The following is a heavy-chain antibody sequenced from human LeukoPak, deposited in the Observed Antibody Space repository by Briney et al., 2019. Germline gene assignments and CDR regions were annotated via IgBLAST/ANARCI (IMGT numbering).Heavy chain of an antibody. CDR2: ISSSSSYI. V-gene: IGHV3-21*01. CDR3: ARDVTRIQLWPHGYYFDY. D-gene: IGHD5-18*01. Sequence: PGGSLRLSCAASGFTFSSYSMNWVRQAPGKGLEWVSSISSSSSYIYYADSVKGRFTISRDNAKNSLYLQMNSLRAEDTAVYYCARDVTRIQLWPHGYYFDYWGQGTLVTVSS. J-gene: IGHJ4*02. CDR1: GFTFSSYS.